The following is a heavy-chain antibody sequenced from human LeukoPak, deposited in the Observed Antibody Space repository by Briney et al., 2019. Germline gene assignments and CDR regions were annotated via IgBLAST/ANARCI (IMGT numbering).Heavy chain of an antibody. J-gene: IGHJ3*02. Sequence: SETLSLTCTVSGGSISSSSYSWGWIRQPPGKGLEWIGYIYYSGSTNYNPSLKSRVTISVDTSKNQFSLKLSSVTVADTAVYYCARGFRGGYYHAFDIWGQGTMVTVSS. V-gene: IGHV4-61*05. D-gene: IGHD1-26*01. CDR2: IYYSGST. CDR1: GGSISSSSYS. CDR3: ARGFRGGYYHAFDI.